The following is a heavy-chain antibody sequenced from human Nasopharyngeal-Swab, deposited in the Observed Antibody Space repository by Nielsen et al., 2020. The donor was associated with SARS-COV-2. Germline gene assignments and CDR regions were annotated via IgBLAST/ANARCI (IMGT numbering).Heavy chain of an antibody. V-gene: IGHV3-33*01. J-gene: IGHJ6*03. CDR1: GFTFSSYG. D-gene: IGHD6-6*01. CDR2: IWYDGSNK. CDR3: ARGQVSNYYYMDV. Sequence: GGSLRLSCAASGFTFSSYGMHWVRQAPGKGLEWVAVIWYDGSNKYYADSVKGRFTISRDNAKNTLYLQMNSLRAEDTAVYYCARGQVSNYYYMDVWGKGTTVTVSS.